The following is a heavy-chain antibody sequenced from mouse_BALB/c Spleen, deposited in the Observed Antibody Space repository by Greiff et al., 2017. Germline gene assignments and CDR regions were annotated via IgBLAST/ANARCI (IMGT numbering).Heavy chain of an antibody. CDR3: ARSGYGSSFAY. Sequence: VKLQQSGAELVRPGVSVKISCKGSGYTFTDYAMHWVKQSHAKSLEWIGVISTYYGDASYNQKFKGKATMTVDKSSSTAYMELARLTSEDSAIYYCARSGYGSSFAYWGQGTLVTVSA. CDR1: GYTFTDYA. CDR2: ISTYYGDA. D-gene: IGHD1-1*01. J-gene: IGHJ3*01. V-gene: IGHV1S137*01.